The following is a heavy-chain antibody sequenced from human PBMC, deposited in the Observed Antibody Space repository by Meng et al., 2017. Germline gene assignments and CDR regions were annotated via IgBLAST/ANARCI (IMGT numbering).Heavy chain of an antibody. D-gene: IGHD1-26*01. CDR2: ISGSGGST. CDR3: AKDGKGIVGATTFDY. J-gene: IGHJ4*02. Sequence: GESLKISCAASGFTFSSYEMNWVRQAPGKGLEWVSAISGSGGSTYYADSVKGRFTISRDNSKNTLYLQMNSLRAEDTAVYYCAKDGKGIVGATTFDYWGQGTLVTVSS. V-gene: IGHV3-23*01. CDR1: GFTFSSYE.